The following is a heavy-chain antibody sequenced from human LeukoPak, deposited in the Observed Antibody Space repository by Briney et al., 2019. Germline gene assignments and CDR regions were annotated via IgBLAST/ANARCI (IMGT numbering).Heavy chain of an antibody. CDR1: GGSISSGDYY. Sequence: PSETLSLTCTVSGGSISSGDYYWSWIRQTPGKGLEWIGYIYYSGSTYYNPSLKSRVTISVDTSKNQFSLKLSSVTAADTAVYYCARDRLPNDAFDIWGQGTMVTVSS. CDR2: IYYSGST. V-gene: IGHV4-30-4*08. CDR3: ARDRLPNDAFDI. D-gene: IGHD6-25*01. J-gene: IGHJ3*02.